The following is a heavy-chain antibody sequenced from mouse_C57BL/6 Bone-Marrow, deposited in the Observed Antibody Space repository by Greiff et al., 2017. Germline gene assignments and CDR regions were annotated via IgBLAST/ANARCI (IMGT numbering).Heavy chain of an antibody. CDR3: ARASIGGWFAY. CDR2: ISDGGSYT. J-gene: IGHJ3*01. V-gene: IGHV5-4*01. D-gene: IGHD2-3*01. CDR1: GFTFISYA. Sequence: LFNPLFSLKLSCSASGFTFISYAMSWVRQTPEKRLEWVATISDGGSYTYYPDNVKGRFTISRDNAKNNLYLQMSHLKSEDTAMYYCARASIGGWFAYWGQGTLVTVSA.